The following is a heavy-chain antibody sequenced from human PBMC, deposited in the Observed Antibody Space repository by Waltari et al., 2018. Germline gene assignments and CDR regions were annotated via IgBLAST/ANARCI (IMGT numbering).Heavy chain of an antibody. Sequence: EVQLVETGGGLIQPGGSLRLSCAASGFTVSSNYMSWVRQAPGKGLEWVPVIYSGGSTYYADSVKGRFTISRDNSKNTLYLQMNSLRAEDTAVYYCARDRYYYDSSGPGYFDLWGRGTLVTVSS. D-gene: IGHD3-22*01. CDR2: IYSGGST. CDR3: ARDRYYYDSSGPGYFDL. J-gene: IGHJ2*01. CDR1: GFTVSSNY. V-gene: IGHV3-53*02.